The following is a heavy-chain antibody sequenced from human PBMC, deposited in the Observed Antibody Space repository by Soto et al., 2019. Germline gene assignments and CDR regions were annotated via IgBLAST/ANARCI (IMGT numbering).Heavy chain of an antibody. CDR3: AKEGRRESGYDYYMDV. CDR2: ISYDGSNK. Sequence: QVQLVESGGGVVQPGRSLRLSCAASGFTFSSYGMHWVRQAPGKGLEWVAVISYDGSNKYYADSVKGRFTISRDNSKNPLYLQMNSLRAEDTAVYYCAKEGRRESGYDYYMDVWGKGTTVTVSS. J-gene: IGHJ6*03. D-gene: IGHD3-10*01. CDR1: GFTFSSYG. V-gene: IGHV3-30*18.